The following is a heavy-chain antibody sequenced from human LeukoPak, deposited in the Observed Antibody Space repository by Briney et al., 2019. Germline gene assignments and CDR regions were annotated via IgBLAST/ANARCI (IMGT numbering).Heavy chain of an antibody. CDR3: ARTWGHLVRGVTNTYYYGMDV. CDR2: IYYSGST. J-gene: IGHJ6*02. CDR1: GGSISSYY. D-gene: IGHD3-10*01. V-gene: IGHV4-59*08. Sequence: PSETLSLNCTVSGGSISSYYWSWLRQPPGKGLEWIGYIYYSGSTNYNPSLKSRVTISVDTSKNQFSLKLSSVTAADTAVYYCARTWGHLVRGVTNTYYYGMDVWGQGTTVTVSS.